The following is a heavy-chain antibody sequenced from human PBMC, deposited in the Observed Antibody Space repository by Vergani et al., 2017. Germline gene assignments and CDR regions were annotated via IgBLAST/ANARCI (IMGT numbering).Heavy chain of an antibody. D-gene: IGHD2-2*01. J-gene: IGHJ5*02. CDR2: IYYSGST. V-gene: IGHV4-59*01. Sequence: QVQLQESGPGLVKPSETLSLTCTVSGGSISSYYWSWIRQPPGKGLEWIGYIYYSGSTNYNPSLKSRVTISVDPSKNQFSLKLSSVTAADTAVYYCAREVGGGYCSSTSCYVRRGTGWFDPWGQGTLVTVSS. CDR3: AREVGGGYCSSTSCYVRRGTGWFDP. CDR1: GGSISSYY.